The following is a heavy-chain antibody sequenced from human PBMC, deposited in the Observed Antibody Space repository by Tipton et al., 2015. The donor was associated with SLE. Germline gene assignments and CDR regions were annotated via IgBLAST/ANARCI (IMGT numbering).Heavy chain of an antibody. CDR2: IYYSGST. Sequence: TLSLTCTVSGGSISSGGYYWSWIRQHPGKGLEWIGYIYYSGSTYYNPSLKSRVTISVDTSKNPFSLRLSSVTDADTAVYYCARGWYSSSGGGYYFDYWGQGTLVTVSS. V-gene: IGHV4-31*03. J-gene: IGHJ4*02. D-gene: IGHD6-13*01. CDR1: GGSISSGGYY. CDR3: ARGWYSSSGGGYYFDY.